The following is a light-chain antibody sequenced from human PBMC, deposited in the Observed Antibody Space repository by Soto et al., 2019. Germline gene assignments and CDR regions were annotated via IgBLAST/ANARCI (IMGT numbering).Light chain of an antibody. CDR2: DVS. CDR3: CSYADSSYV. J-gene: IGLJ1*01. CDR1: SSDVGGYNY. Sequence: QSALTQPRSVSGSPGQAVTISCTGTSSDVGGYNYVSWYQQYPAKAPKLMIYDVSQRPSGVPDRFSGSKSGNTASLTISGLQAEDEADYYCCSYADSSYVFGTGTKV. V-gene: IGLV2-11*01.